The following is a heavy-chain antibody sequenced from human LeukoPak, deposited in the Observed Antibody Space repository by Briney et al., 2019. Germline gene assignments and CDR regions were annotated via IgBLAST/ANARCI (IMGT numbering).Heavy chain of an antibody. CDR1: GYSFTSYW. J-gene: IGHJ4*02. D-gene: IGHD3-9*01. Sequence: GESLKISCQGSGYSFTSYWIGWVRQMPGKGLEWMGIIYPGDSDTRYSPSFQGQVTISADKSISTAYLQWSSLKASDTAMYYCARHLGGRYFDWLPYFDYWGQGTLVTVSS. V-gene: IGHV5-51*01. CDR3: ARHLGGRYFDWLPYFDY. CDR2: IYPGDSDT.